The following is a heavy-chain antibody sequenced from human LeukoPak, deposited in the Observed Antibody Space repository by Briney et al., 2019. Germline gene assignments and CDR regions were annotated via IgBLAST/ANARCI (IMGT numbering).Heavy chain of an antibody. D-gene: IGHD3-9*01. CDR3: ARDLGYDILTGYESYYYYYMDV. V-gene: IGHV4-59*01. CDR2: IYYSGST. J-gene: IGHJ6*03. CDR1: GGSISSYY. Sequence: SETLSLTCTVSGGSISSYYWSWIRQPPGKGLEWIGYIYYSGSTNYNPSLKSRVTISVDTSKNQFSLKLSSVTAADTAVYYCARDLGYDILTGYESYYYYYMDVWGKGTTVTISS.